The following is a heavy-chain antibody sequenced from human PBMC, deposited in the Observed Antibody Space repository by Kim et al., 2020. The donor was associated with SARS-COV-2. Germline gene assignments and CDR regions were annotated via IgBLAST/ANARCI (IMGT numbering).Heavy chain of an antibody. CDR2: INSDGSTT. CDR3: ARPYCSSTGCYPNWFDP. V-gene: IGHV3-74*01. CDR1: GFTFSSYW. Sequence: GGSLRLSCAASGFTFSSYWMHWVRQAPGKGLVWVSRINSDGSTTSYADSVKGRFTISRDNAKNALYLQMNSLRAEDTAVYYCARPYCSSTGCYPNWFDPWGQGTLVTVSS. J-gene: IGHJ5*02. D-gene: IGHD2-2*01.